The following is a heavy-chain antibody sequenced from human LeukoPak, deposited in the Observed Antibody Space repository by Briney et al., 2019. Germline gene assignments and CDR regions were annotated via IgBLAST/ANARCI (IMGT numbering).Heavy chain of an antibody. D-gene: IGHD2-21*01. CDR1: GGSISSSN. CDR3: ARDGGVWWNDY. CDR2: ISSSGSRT. J-gene: IGHJ4*02. V-gene: IGHV3-48*03. Sequence: PSETLSLTCAVSGGSISSSNWWSWVRQAPGKGLEWVCYISSSGSRTYYADSVRGRFTISRDNAKNSLYLQMNSLRVEDTAVYYCARDGGVWWNDYWGQGTLVTVSS.